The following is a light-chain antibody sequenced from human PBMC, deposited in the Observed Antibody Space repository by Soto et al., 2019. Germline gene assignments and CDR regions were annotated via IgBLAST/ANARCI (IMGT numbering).Light chain of an antibody. CDR3: QQYNNWPPIT. CDR2: GAS. Sequence: EIVLKQSPGTLSLSTGERSTLSCRASQSVGTNLAWYQQKPGQAPRLVIYGASTRATGIPDRFSGSGSGTEFALTISSLQSEDFAVYYCQQYNNWPPITFCQRTRLEI. CDR1: QSVGTN. V-gene: IGKV3-15*01. J-gene: IGKJ5*01.